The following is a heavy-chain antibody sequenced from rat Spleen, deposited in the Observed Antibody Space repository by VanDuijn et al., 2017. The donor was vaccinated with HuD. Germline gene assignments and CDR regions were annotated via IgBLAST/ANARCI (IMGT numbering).Heavy chain of an antibody. Sequence: EVQLVESGGGLVQPGRSLKLSCAASGFTFSDYYMAWVRQAPTKGLEWVATINFDGIRTYYRDSVKGRFTISRDNAKSTLYLEMDSLRSEDTATYYCTREIAFYFDYWGQGVMVTVSS. CDR1: GFTFSDYY. D-gene: IGHD1-2*01. CDR2: INFDGIRT. CDR3: TREIAFYFDY. V-gene: IGHV5S10*01. J-gene: IGHJ2*01.